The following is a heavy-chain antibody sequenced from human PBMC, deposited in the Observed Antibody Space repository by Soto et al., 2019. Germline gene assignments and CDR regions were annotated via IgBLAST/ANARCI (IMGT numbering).Heavy chain of an antibody. CDR2: IKQDGTET. CDR3: AREANLGY. CDR1: GFTFSTYW. Sequence: EVQLVESGGGLVQPGGSLRLSCAASGFTFSTYWMSWVRQAPGQGLQWVANIKQDGTETHYVESVKGRFTISRDNAKYSVFQQMTSLGVEAPAVCYCAREANLGYGGQGTLVTVSS. V-gene: IGHV3-7*01. J-gene: IGHJ4*02. D-gene: IGHD3-16*01.